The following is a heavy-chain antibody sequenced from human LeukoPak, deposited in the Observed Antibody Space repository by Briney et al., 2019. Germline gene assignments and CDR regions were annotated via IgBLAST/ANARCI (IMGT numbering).Heavy chain of an antibody. CDR2: IYPGDSDT. CDR1: GYSFTSYW. V-gene: IGHV5-51*01. Sequence: GESLKISCKGSGYSFTSYWIGWVRQMPGNGLEWMGIIYPGDSDTRYSPSFQGQVTISADKSISTAYLQWSSLKASDTAMYYCARSSSLVWWYFDYWGQGTLVTVSS. J-gene: IGHJ4*02. D-gene: IGHD6-6*01. CDR3: ARSSSLVWWYFDY.